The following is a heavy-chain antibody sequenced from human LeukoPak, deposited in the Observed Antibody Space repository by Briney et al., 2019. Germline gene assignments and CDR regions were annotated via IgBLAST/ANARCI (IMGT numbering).Heavy chain of an antibody. D-gene: IGHD2-8*01. CDR2: ISGRGDTI. Sequence: GGSLRLSCADSGFTFSDYYMTWIRQAPGKGLEWVSYISGRGDTIYYTDSVKGRFTISRDNAKNSVYLQMNSLRAEDTAVYYCARGRIKWADDAFDIWGQGTMVTVSS. J-gene: IGHJ3*02. V-gene: IGHV3-11*04. CDR1: GFTFSDYY. CDR3: ARGRIKWADDAFDI.